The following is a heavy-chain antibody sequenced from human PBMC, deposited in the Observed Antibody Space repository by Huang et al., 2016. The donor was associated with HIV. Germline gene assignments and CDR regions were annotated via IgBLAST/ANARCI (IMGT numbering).Heavy chain of an antibody. CDR3: AREMAARPGFDY. D-gene: IGHD6-19*01. Sequence: QVQLQESGPGLVKPSETLSLTCTVSGGSVSSGSYYWSWIRQPPGKGLEWIGYIYYSGSTNYSPSRKSRVTISVDTSKNQCSLKLSSVTAADTAVYYCAREMAARPGFDYWGQGTLVTVSS. CDR1: GGSVSSGSYY. V-gene: IGHV4-61*01. J-gene: IGHJ4*02. CDR2: IYYSGST.